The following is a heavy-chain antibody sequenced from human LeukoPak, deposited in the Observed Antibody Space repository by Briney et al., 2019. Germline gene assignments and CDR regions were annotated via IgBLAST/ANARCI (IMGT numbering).Heavy chain of an antibody. J-gene: IGHJ4*02. D-gene: IGHD1-14*01. V-gene: IGHV3-66*02. CDR3: ARGNPSSRH. Sequence: GGSLRLSCAASGFTVINNYMYWVRQAPGKGLEWVSMFYSGDATYYIDSVKGRFTISRDNFKNALNLQMNNLRPEDTAIYFCARGNPSSRHWGQGTLVTVSS. CDR1: GFTVINNY. CDR2: FYSGDAT.